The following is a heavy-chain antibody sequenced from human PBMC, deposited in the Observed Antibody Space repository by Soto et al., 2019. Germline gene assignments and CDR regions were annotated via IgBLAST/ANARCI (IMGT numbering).Heavy chain of an antibody. Sequence: SQTLSLTCAISGDSVSTTISAWNWIRQSPSRGLEWLGRTFYRSKWYNDYAVSVKSRITINPDTSKNQFSLQLNSVTPEDTAVYYCAKVPPPFRLKTGYEDAYDFLGKGTMVTVSS. J-gene: IGHJ3*01. V-gene: IGHV6-1*01. CDR2: TFYRSKWYN. CDR3: AKVPPPFRLKTGYEDAYDF. CDR1: GDSVSTTISA. D-gene: IGHD5-12*01.